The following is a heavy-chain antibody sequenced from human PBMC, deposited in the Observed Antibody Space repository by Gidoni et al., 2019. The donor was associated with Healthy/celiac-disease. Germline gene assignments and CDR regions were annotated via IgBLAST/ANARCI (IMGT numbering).Heavy chain of an antibody. Sequence: QVQLQQWGAGLLKPSATLSLTCAVYGGSFSGYYWSWFRQPPGKGLERIGEINHSGSTNYNPSLKSRVTISVDTSKNQFSLKLSSVTAADTAVYYCARVGGTRANWFDPWGQGTLVTVSS. CDR1: GGSFSGYY. V-gene: IGHV4-34*01. CDR2: INHSGST. J-gene: IGHJ5*02. CDR3: ARVGGTRANWFDP. D-gene: IGHD1-26*01.